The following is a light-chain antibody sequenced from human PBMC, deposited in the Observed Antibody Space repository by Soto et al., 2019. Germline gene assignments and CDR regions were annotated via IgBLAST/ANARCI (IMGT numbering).Light chain of an antibody. CDR2: DAS. Sequence: EIVLTQSPATLSLSPGERATLSCRASQSIGLAIAWYQHKPGQAPRLLIFDASQRATGIPARFRGSGSGTDFTLTISRLEPEDFAVYYCQQRSNWPTTFGQGTRL. V-gene: IGKV3-11*01. J-gene: IGKJ5*01. CDR3: QQRSNWPTT. CDR1: QSIGLA.